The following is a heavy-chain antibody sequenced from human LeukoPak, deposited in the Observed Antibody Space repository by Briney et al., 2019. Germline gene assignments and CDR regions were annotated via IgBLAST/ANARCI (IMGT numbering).Heavy chain of an antibody. V-gene: IGHV1-18*01. Sequence: GASVKVSCKASGYTFTSYGISWVRQAPGQGLEWMGWISAYNGNTNYAQKLQGRVTMTTDISTSTAYMELRSLRSDDTAVYYCARVRARTVTTAQFDPWGQGTLATVSS. CDR3: ARVRARTVTTAQFDP. CDR1: GYTFTSYG. J-gene: IGHJ5*02. CDR2: ISAYNGNT. D-gene: IGHD4-11*01.